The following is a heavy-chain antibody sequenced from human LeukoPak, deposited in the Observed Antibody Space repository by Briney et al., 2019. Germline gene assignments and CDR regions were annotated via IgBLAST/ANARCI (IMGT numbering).Heavy chain of an antibody. CDR2: IKSKTDGGTT. CDR3: TTDVSRYYGSGRIDY. CDR1: GFTFSNAW. J-gene: IGHJ4*02. D-gene: IGHD3-10*01. V-gene: IGHV3-15*01. Sequence: PGGSLRLSCAASGFTFSNAWMSWVRQAPGKGLEWVGRIKSKTDGGTTDYAAPVKGRFTISRDDSKNTLYLQMNSLKTEDTAVYYCTTDVSRYYGSGRIDYWGQGTLVTVSS.